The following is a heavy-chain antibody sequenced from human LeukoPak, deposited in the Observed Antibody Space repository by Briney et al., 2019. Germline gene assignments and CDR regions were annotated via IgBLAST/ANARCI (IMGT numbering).Heavy chain of an antibody. J-gene: IGHJ4*02. CDR3: MSYAGRSDDY. V-gene: IGHV3-11*06. CDR2: ISSSSSYR. CDR1: GFTFSDYY. D-gene: IGHD3-16*01. Sequence: PEGSLRLSCAASGFTFSDYYMSWVRQAPGKGLEWVSSISSSSSYRYYADSVKGRFTISRDNAKNSLHLQMNSLRAEDTAVYYCMSYAGRSDDYWGQGTLVTVSS.